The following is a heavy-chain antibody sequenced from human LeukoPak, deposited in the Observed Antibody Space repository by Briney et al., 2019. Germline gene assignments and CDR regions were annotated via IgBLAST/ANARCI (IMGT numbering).Heavy chain of an antibody. CDR2: IYHSGST. CDR3: VRVPFAFYGMEV. J-gene: IGHJ6*04. D-gene: IGHD4/OR15-4a*01. V-gene: IGHV4-4*02. Sequence: PSGTLSLTCAVSSDSIRSNNWWSWVRQPPGKGLEWIGEIYHSGSTNYNPSLKSRVTISADTSKNQLSLKLSPVTAADTAVYYCVRVPFAFYGMEVWGKGTTVSVSS. CDR1: SDSIRSNNW.